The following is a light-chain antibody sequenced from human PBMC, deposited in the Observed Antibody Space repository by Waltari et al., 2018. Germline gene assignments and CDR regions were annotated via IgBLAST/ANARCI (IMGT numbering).Light chain of an antibody. CDR2: AAS. CDR3: QQYNSWPPRYT. V-gene: IGKV1-39*01. CDR1: QSISSY. J-gene: IGKJ2*01. Sequence: DIQMTQSPSSLSASVGDRVTITCRASQSISSYLNWYPQKPGKAPKLLIYAASSLQSGVPSRFSGSGSGTDFTLTISSLQSEDFAVYYCQQYNSWPPRYTFGQGTNLESK.